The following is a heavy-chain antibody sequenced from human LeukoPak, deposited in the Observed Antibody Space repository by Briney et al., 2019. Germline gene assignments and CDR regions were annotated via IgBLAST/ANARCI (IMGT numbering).Heavy chain of an antibody. CDR3: ARDRGLRFLEWSPFDY. D-gene: IGHD3-3*01. J-gene: IGHJ4*02. CDR1: GGSIRDYY. CDR2: SYASGTT. Sequence: SETLSLTCSVSGGSIRDYYWNWIRQPAGKGLQWIGRSYASGTTSFNPSLKSRVTMSVDTSKNQFSLKLSSVTAADTAVYYCARDRGLRFLEWSPFDYWGQGTLVIVSS. V-gene: IGHV4-4*07.